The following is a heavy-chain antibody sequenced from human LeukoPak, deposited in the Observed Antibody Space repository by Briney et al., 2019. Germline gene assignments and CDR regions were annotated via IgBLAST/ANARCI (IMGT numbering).Heavy chain of an antibody. CDR2: IYSGGST. V-gene: IGHV3-53*01. D-gene: IGHD3-10*01. CDR1: GFTVSSNY. Sequence: GGSLRLSCAASGFTVSSNYMSWVRQAPGKGLEWVSVIYSGGSTYYADSVRGRFTISRDNSKNTLYLQMNSLRAEDTAVYYCARERYYYGSGSSCWGQGTLVTVSS. CDR3: ARERYYYGSGSSC. J-gene: IGHJ4*02.